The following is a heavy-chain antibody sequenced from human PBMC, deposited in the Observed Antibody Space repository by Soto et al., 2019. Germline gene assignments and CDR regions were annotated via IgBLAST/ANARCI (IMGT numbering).Heavy chain of an antibody. J-gene: IGHJ4*02. V-gene: IGHV4-59*01. CDR2: IYYSGST. D-gene: IGHD5-18*01. Sequence: SETLSLTCTVCGGCISSYSWCWIRQPPGKGLEWIGYIYYSGSTNYNPSLKSRVTISVDTSKNQFSLKLSSVTAADTAVYYCARVDTAMGGFDYWGQGTLVTVPQ. CDR1: GGCISSYS. CDR3: ARVDTAMGGFDY.